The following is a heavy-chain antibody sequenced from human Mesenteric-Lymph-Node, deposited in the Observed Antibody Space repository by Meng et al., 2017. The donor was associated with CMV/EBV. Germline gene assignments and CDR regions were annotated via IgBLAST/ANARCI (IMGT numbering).Heavy chain of an antibody. Sequence: YTFSYRYLHWVRQAPGQALEWLGWITPYNGNPNYAQKFQRRVTITRDTSTSTVYMELSSLRSEDTAVYYCARDIGSLYGGSWYWFDPWGQGTLVTVSS. CDR1: YTFSYRY. CDR2: ITPYNGNP. J-gene: IGHJ5*02. V-gene: IGHV1-45*02. D-gene: IGHD6-13*01. CDR3: ARDIGSLYGGSWYWFDP.